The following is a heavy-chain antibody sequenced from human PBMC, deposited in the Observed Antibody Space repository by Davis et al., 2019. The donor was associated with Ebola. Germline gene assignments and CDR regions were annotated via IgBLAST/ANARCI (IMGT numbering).Heavy chain of an antibody. V-gene: IGHV3-7*01. CDR1: GFSFSSYW. Sequence: GESLKISCAASGFSFSSYWMSWVRQAPGKGLEWVASIKQDGSEKYYVDSVKGRFTLSRDNAKNSLYLQMNSLRAEDTAVYYCLYGMDVWGQGTTVTVSS. J-gene: IGHJ6*02. CDR2: IKQDGSEK. CDR3: LYGMDV.